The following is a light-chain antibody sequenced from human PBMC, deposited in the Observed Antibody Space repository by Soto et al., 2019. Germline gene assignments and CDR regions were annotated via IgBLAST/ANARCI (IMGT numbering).Light chain of an antibody. Sequence: IQMTQTPSTLSASVGDIVTITCRASQSISSWLAWYQQKPGKAPKLLIYKASSLESGVPSRFSGSGSGTEFTLTISSLQPDDFATYYCQHYNSYSEAFGQRTKV. J-gene: IGKJ1*01. V-gene: IGKV1-5*03. CDR2: KAS. CDR3: QHYNSYSEA. CDR1: QSISSW.